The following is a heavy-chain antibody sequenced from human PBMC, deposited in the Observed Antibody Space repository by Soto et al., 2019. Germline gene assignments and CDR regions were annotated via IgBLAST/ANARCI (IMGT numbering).Heavy chain of an antibody. D-gene: IGHD5-18*01. CDR3: ARDNRDSYGSSPSYYYGMDX. Sequence: ASVKVSCKASGYTFTSYYMHWVRQAPGQGLEWMGIINPSGGSTSYAQKFQGRVTMTRDTSTSTVYMELSSLRSEDTAVYYCARDNRDSYGSSPSYYYGMDXWGQGTTVTVS. CDR1: GYTFTSYY. J-gene: IGHJ6*02. V-gene: IGHV1-46*01. CDR2: INPSGGST.